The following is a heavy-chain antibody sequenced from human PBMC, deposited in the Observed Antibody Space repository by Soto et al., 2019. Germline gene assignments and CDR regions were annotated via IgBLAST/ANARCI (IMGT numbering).Heavy chain of an antibody. CDR3: AKDEDLWGKGAFDI. D-gene: IGHD3-10*01. Sequence: GGSLRLSCAASGFTFDDYAMHWVRQAPGKGLEWVSGISWNSGSIGYADSVKGRFTISRDNAKNSLYLQMNSLRAEDTALYYCAKDEDLWGKGAFDIWGQGTMVTVSS. CDR1: GFTFDDYA. J-gene: IGHJ3*02. CDR2: ISWNSGSI. V-gene: IGHV3-9*01.